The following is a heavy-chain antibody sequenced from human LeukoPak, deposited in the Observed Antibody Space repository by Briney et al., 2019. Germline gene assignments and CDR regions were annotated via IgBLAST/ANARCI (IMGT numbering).Heavy chain of an antibody. D-gene: IGHD6-6*01. Sequence: PGGSLRLSCAASGFTFSSYGMHWVRQAPGKGLEWVAVISYDGSNKYYADSVKGRFTISRDNSKNTLYLQINSLRAEGTAVYYCAKDGYSNSSGGFDYWGQGTLVTVSS. CDR3: AKDGYSNSSGGFDY. CDR2: ISYDGSNK. V-gene: IGHV3-30*18. J-gene: IGHJ4*02. CDR1: GFTFSSYG.